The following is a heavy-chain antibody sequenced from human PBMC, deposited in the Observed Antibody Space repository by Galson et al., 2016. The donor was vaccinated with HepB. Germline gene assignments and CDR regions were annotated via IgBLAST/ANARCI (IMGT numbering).Heavy chain of an antibody. D-gene: IGHD6-19*01. Sequence: SLRLSCAASGFTFSSYAMTWVRQAPGKGLEWVSGINHSGASTYYADSVKGRITMSRDNSKNTLYLQMNSLRAEDTALYYCAKRLRSSGSGGSNDAFDVWGQGTMVTVSS. V-gene: IGHV3-23*01. CDR1: GFTFSSYA. CDR3: AKRLRSSGSGGSNDAFDV. J-gene: IGHJ3*01. CDR2: INHSGAST.